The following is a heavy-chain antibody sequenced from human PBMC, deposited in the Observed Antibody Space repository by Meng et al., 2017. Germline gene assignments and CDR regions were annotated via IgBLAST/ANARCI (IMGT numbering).Heavy chain of an antibody. D-gene: IGHD3-10*01. V-gene: IGHV2-5*02. Sequence: QIPLKESGPTLVKPPQTLTLTCTFSGFSLITSGVGVGWIRQPPGKALEWLALIYWDDDKRYSPSLKSRLTITKDTSKNQVVLTMTNMDPVDTATYYCAHRNYYGSGSANGAFDIWGQGTMVTVSS. J-gene: IGHJ3*02. CDR1: GFSLITSGVG. CDR3: AHRNYYGSGSANGAFDI. CDR2: IYWDDDK.